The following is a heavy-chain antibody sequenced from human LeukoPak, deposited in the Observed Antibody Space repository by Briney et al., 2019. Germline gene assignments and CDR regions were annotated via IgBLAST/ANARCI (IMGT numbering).Heavy chain of an antibody. Sequence: GGSLRLSCAASGFTFDGYGMSWVRQAPGKGLEWVSGINWNGGSTGYADSVKGRFTISRDNTWNSLYLQMNSLRAEDTAVYYCARDGTAPGLYFDLWGQGTLVTVSS. CDR2: INWNGGST. V-gene: IGHV3-20*04. CDR1: GFTFDGYG. CDR3: ARDGTAPGLYFDL. D-gene: IGHD1/OR15-1a*01. J-gene: IGHJ4*01.